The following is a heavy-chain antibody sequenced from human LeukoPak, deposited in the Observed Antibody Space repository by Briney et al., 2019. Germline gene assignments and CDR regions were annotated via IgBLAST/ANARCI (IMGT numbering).Heavy chain of an antibody. Sequence: PSETLSLTCTVSGGSISSYYWSWIRQPPGKGLEWIGYIYYSGSTYYNPSLKSRVTISVDTSKNQFSLKLSSVAAADTAVYYCARRIAVAVYHYYYMDVWGKGTTVTISS. D-gene: IGHD6-19*01. J-gene: IGHJ6*03. V-gene: IGHV4-59*12. CDR3: ARRIAVAVYHYYYMDV. CDR2: IYYSGST. CDR1: GGSISSYY.